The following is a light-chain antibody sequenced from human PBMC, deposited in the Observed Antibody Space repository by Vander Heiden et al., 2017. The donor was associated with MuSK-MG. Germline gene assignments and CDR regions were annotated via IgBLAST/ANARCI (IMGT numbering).Light chain of an antibody. V-gene: IGKV1-39*01. CDR2: LAS. J-gene: IGKJ1*01. CDR1: QSISFY. Sequence: DIQLTQSPSSLSASVGDRVTITCRASQSISFYLNWYQQRPGKAPKFLIYLASSLRSGVPSRFSGSGSGSEFTLTISNLQPEDFATYYCQQCHSVPRTFGPGTKVEVK. CDR3: QQCHSVPRT.